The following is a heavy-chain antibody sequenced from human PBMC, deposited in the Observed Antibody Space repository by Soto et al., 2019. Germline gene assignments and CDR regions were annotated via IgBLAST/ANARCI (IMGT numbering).Heavy chain of an antibody. CDR2: LYYSGTT. CDR3: ARGLSWSPYFES. D-gene: IGHD3-3*01. J-gene: IGHJ4*02. CDR1: GATISTQS. Sequence: PSETLSLTCTVSGATISTQSWNLMRQAPGKGLEWIGYLYYSGTTNYNPSLKSRVTISADTSKNQVSLKLTSVTAADTAVYFCARGLSWSPYFESWGQGILVTVSS. V-gene: IGHV4-59*11.